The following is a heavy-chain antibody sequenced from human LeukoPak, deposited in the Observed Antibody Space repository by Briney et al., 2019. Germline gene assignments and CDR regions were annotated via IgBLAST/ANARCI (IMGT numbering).Heavy chain of an antibody. Sequence: GGTLRLSCAASGFTPCSYWVSCVRQAPGNGLEWVANIKQDGSEKYYELSVRDRLTNPRDNAKNSLYRQMNSQRAEDTAVYCCAREQRDSSWYGGGYYYYYYMDVWGKGTTVTVS. CDR2: IKQDGSEK. V-gene: IGHV3-7*01. J-gene: IGHJ6*03. CDR3: AREQRDSSWYGGGYYYYYYMDV. CDR1: GFTPCSYW. D-gene: IGHD6-13*01.